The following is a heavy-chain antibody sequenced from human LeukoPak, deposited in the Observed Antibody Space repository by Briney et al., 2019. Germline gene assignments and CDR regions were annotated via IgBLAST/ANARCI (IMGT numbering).Heavy chain of an antibody. CDR2: ISGSGGST. CDR1: GFTFSSYA. V-gene: IGHV3-23*01. CDR3: AKDRRELPDDAFDI. J-gene: IGHJ3*02. Sequence: GGSLRLSCAASGFTFSSYAMTWVRQAPGEGLEWASAISGSGGSTYYADSVKGRFTISRDNSKNTLYLQMNSLRAEDTAVYYCAKDRRELPDDAFDIWGQGTMVTVSS. D-gene: IGHD1-26*01.